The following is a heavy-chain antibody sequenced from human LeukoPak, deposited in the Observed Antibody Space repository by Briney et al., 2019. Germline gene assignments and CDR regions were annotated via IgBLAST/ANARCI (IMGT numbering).Heavy chain of an antibody. Sequence: SETLSLTCAVSGASISSSNYYWGWVRQSPGKGLEWIGNIYSSGNTYYNASLKSRVTMYIDTSKNQFSLKLSSVTAADTAVYYCATTTRYCSSTSCPPDYYYYYMDVWGKGTTVTISS. V-gene: IGHV4-39*07. D-gene: IGHD2-2*01. CDR2: IYSSGNT. J-gene: IGHJ6*03. CDR1: GASISSSNYY. CDR3: ATTTRYCSSTSCPPDYYYYYMDV.